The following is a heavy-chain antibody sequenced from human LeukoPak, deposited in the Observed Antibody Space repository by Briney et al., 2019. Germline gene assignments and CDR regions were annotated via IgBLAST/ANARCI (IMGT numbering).Heavy chain of an antibody. CDR2: MHPNSGDT. CDR1: GYTFSTYE. Sequence: ASVKVSCKTSGYTFSTYEINWVRQAAGQGLEWMGWMHPNSGDTDYAQKFQGRVTMTRDTSINTVYMELSSLRSEDTPVYYCTRGPRNDPWGQGTLVTVSS. V-gene: IGHV1-8*01. CDR3: TRGPRNDP. J-gene: IGHJ5*02. D-gene: IGHD1-14*01.